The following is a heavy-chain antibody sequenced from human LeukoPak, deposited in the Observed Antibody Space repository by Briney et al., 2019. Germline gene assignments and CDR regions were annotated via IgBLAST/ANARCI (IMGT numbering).Heavy chain of an antibody. D-gene: IGHD5-12*01. Sequence: SETLSLTCTVSGGSISIYYWSWIRQPPGKGLEWIGYIYYSGSTNYNPSLKSRVTISVDTSKNQFSLKLSSVTAADTAVYYCARHMLGEWLRFRGNWFDPWGQGTLVTVSS. V-gene: IGHV4-59*08. J-gene: IGHJ5*02. CDR1: GGSISIYY. CDR3: ARHMLGEWLRFRGNWFDP. CDR2: IYYSGST.